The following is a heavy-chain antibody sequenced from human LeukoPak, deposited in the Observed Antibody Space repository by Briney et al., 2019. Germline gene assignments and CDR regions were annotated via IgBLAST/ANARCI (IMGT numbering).Heavy chain of an antibody. D-gene: IGHD3-10*01. Sequence: PGGSLRLSCAASGFTFSSYSMNWVRQAPGKGLEWVSSISSSSSYIYYADSVKGRFTISRDNAKNSLYLQMNSLRAEDTAVYYCVSSALVRGVRFDPWGQGTLVTVSS. V-gene: IGHV3-21*01. J-gene: IGHJ5*02. CDR3: VSSALVRGVRFDP. CDR1: GFTFSSYS. CDR2: ISSSSSYI.